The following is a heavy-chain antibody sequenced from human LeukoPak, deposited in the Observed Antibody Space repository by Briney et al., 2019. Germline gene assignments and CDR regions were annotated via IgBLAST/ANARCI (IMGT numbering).Heavy chain of an antibody. CDR1: GGSISSSSYY. CDR3: AISLGYCSSTGCFRWFDP. V-gene: IGHV4-39*07. Sequence: SETLSLTCTVSGGSISSSSYYWGWIRQPPGKGLEWIGSIYYSGSTYYNPSLKSRVTISVDTSKNQFSLKLSSVTAADTAVYYCAISLGYCSSTGCFRWFDPWGQGTLVTVSS. J-gene: IGHJ5*02. D-gene: IGHD2-2*01. CDR2: IYYSGST.